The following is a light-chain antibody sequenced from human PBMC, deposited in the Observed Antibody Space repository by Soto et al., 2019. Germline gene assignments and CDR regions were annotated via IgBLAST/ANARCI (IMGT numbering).Light chain of an antibody. J-gene: IGLJ1*01. Sequence: QSVLTQPPSASGSPGQSVTISCTGTSSDVGGYNYVSWYQQHPGKAPKLMIYEVTKRPSGVPDRFSGSKSGNTASLTVSGLQAEDEADYYCISHTVSLSYVFGTGTKVTVL. CDR3: ISHTVSLSYV. CDR1: SSDVGGYNY. V-gene: IGLV2-8*01. CDR2: EVT.